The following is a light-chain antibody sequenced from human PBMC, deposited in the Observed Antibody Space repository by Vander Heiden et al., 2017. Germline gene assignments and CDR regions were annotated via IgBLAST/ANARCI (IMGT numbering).Light chain of an antibody. CDR2: AAS. Sequence: AIRMTQSPSSLSASAGDRVTITCRASQGISSYLAWYQQKPGKAPKLLIYAASTLQSGVPSRFSGSGSGTDFTLTISCLQSEDFATYYCQQYYSDPQGYTFGQGTKLEIK. CDR3: QQYYSDPQGYT. CDR1: QGISSY. V-gene: IGKV1-8*01. J-gene: IGKJ2*01.